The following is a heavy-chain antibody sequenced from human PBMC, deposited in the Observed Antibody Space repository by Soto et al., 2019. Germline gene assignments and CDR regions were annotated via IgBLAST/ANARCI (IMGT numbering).Heavy chain of an antibody. CDR3: AREVSIAARAGYYYYGMDV. Sequence: QVQLVQSGAEVKKPGSSVKVSCKASGVTFSSYAISWVRQAPGQGLEWMGGIIPIFGTANYAQKFQGRVTITADESTSTAYMELSSLRSEDTAVYYCAREVSIAARAGYYYYGMDVWGQGTTVTVSS. J-gene: IGHJ6*02. CDR2: IIPIFGTA. D-gene: IGHD6-6*01. V-gene: IGHV1-69*01. CDR1: GVTFSSYA.